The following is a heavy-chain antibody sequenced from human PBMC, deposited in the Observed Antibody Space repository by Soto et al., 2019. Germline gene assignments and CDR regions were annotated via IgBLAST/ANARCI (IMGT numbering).Heavy chain of an antibody. Sequence: SETLSLTCAVYGGSFSGYYWSWIRQPPGKGLEWIGEINHSGSTIYNPSLKSRVTISVDTSKNQFSLKLSSVTAADTAILYCARAPRKRRENYYYMDVWGKGTTVTVSS. V-gene: IGHV4-34*01. CDR1: GGSFSGYY. J-gene: IGHJ6*03. CDR3: ARAPRKRRENYYYMDV. D-gene: IGHD1-26*01. CDR2: INHSGST.